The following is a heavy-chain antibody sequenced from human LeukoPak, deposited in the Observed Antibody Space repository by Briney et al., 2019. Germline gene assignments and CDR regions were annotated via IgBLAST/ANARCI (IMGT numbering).Heavy chain of an antibody. Sequence: SETLSLTCAVPGGSFSGYYWTWIRQPPGKGLEWIGEINHSGCANYSPSLSSRVTISLDMSENQFSLKLTSVTAADTAVYYCARGQGTVTTHWGQGTLVTVSS. J-gene: IGHJ4*02. D-gene: IGHD4-17*01. CDR2: INHSGCA. CDR3: ARGQGTVTTH. CDR1: GGSFSGYY. V-gene: IGHV4-34*01.